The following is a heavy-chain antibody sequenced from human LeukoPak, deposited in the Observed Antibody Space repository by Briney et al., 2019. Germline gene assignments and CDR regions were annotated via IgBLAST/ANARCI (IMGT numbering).Heavy chain of an antibody. CDR2: IYYTGST. D-gene: IGHD3-10*01. V-gene: IGHV4-59*11. CDR3: ASEVSGSYYNFDY. J-gene: IGHJ4*02. CDR1: GGSISGHY. Sequence: SETLSLTCTVSGGSISGHYWSWIRQPPGKGLEWIGYIYYTGSTKYNPSLKSRATISVDTSKNQFSLKLSSVTAADTAVYYCASEVSGSYYNFDYWGQGTLVTVSS.